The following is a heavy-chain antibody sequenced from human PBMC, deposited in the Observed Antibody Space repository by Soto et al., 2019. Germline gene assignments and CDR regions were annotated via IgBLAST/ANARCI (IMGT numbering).Heavy chain of an antibody. Sequence: GGSLRLSCAASGFTFSSYSMNWVRQAPGKGLEWVSYISSSSSTIYYADSVKGRFTISRDNAKNSLYLQMNSLRSDDTAVYYCAYCSSTSCYASWFDPWGQGTLVTVSS. CDR2: ISSSSSTI. CDR1: GFTFSSYS. V-gene: IGHV3-48*01. CDR3: AYCSSTSCYASWFDP. J-gene: IGHJ5*02. D-gene: IGHD2-2*01.